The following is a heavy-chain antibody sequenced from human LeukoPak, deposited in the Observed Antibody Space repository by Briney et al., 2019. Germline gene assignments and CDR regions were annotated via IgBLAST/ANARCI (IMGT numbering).Heavy chain of an antibody. Sequence: GGSLRLSCAASGFTFSSYAMSWVRQAPGKGLEWVSSISSSSSYIYDADSVKGRFTISRDNAKNSLYLQMNSLRAEDTAVYYCARDPGGGSSWYPYYYYYYYYMDVWGKGTTVTVSS. CDR1: GFTFSSYA. D-gene: IGHD6-13*01. V-gene: IGHV3-21*01. CDR2: ISSSSSYI. J-gene: IGHJ6*03. CDR3: ARDPGGGSSWYPYYYYYYYYMDV.